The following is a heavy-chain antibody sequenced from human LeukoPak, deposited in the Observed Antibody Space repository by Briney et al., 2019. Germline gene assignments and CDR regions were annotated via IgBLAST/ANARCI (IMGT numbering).Heavy chain of an antibody. Sequence: SETLSLTCSVSGDSIRSYYWSWIRQPPGKGLEWIGYIHYTGSTNYNPSLKSRVTISVDTSKNQFSLQLSSVTATDTAVYFCARHSSSWYPDYWGQGTLVTVSS. D-gene: IGHD6-13*01. CDR1: GDSIRSYY. CDR2: IHYTGST. J-gene: IGHJ4*02. CDR3: ARHSSSWYPDY. V-gene: IGHV4-59*08.